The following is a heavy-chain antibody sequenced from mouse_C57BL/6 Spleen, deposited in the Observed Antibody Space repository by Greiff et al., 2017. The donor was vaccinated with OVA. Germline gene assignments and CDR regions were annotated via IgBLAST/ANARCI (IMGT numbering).Heavy chain of an antibody. V-gene: IGHV5-4*01. D-gene: IGHD1-3*01. CDR1: GFTFSSYA. J-gene: IGHJ4*01. CDR2: ISDGGSYT. Sequence: VQLKESGGGLVKPGGSLKLSCAASGFTFSSYAMSWVRQTPEKRLEWVATISDGGSYTYYPDNVKGRFTISRDNAKNNLYLQMSHLKSEDTAMYYCARESGYAMDYWGQGTSVTVSS. CDR3: ARESGYAMDY.